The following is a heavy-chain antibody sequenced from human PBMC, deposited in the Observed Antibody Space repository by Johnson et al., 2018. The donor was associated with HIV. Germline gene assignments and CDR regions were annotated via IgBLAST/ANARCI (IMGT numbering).Heavy chain of an antibody. J-gene: IGHJ3*02. D-gene: IGHD5-24*01. CDR3: ARAQLLADDVFNM. Sequence: VQLVESGGGVVRPGGSLRLSCAASGFTFDDYAMSWVRQAPGKGLEWVANIKKDGSEKSYVASVKGRFTISRDNAKNTLYLQMNSLRAEDTAVYYCARAQLLADDVFNMWGQGTMVTVSS. CDR1: GFTFDDYA. V-gene: IGHV3-7*01. CDR2: IKKDGSEK.